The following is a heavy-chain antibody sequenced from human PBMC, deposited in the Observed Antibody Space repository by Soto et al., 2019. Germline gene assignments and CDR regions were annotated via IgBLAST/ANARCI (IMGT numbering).Heavy chain of an antibody. D-gene: IGHD3-3*01. J-gene: IGHJ4*02. V-gene: IGHV4-59*01. CDR3: ALFLVIPLAPTYIDF. CDR1: GGSISNYY. CDR2: IYYRGST. Sequence: PSETLSLTCTVSGGSISNYYWSWIRQPPGKGLEWIGYIYYRGSTNYNPSLKSRVTISVDTSKNQFSLKLSSVTTADTAVYYCALFLVIPLAPTYIDFRGPGTLVTGSS.